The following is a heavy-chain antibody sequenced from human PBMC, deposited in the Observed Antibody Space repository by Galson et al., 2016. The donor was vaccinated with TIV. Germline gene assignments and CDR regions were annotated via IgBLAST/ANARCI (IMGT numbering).Heavy chain of an antibody. CDR2: IIPIIGTT. V-gene: IGHV1-69*08. CDR1: GSIFSSYT. J-gene: IGHJ4*02. CDR3: ARAGVGAARDGVDY. Sequence: SVKVSCKASGSIFSSYTIFWVRQAPGQGLEWMGRIIPIIGTTNYAQKFQGRVTITADTSTNTAYMELGSLRSEDTAIYYCARAGVGAARDGVDYWGQGTLVTVSS. D-gene: IGHD6-6*01.